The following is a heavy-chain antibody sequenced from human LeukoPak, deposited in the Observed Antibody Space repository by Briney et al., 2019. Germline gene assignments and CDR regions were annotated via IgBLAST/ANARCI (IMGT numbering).Heavy chain of an antibody. D-gene: IGHD2-21*01. J-gene: IGHJ4*02. CDR2: ISGSGSGGST. CDR3: ARGLVGAAVEGLCDY. V-gene: IGHV3-48*03. CDR1: GFTFSNYE. Sequence: GGSLRLSCAASGFTFSNYEMNWVRQAPGKGLEWVSSISGSGSGGSTYYADSVKGRFTISRDNAKNSLYLQMNSLRSEDMAFYYCARGLVGAAVEGLCDYWGQGTLVTVSS.